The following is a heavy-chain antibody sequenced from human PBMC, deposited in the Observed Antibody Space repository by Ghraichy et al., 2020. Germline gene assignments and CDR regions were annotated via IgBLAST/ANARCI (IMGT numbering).Heavy chain of an antibody. V-gene: IGHV4-4*02. CDR1: GGSISSSNW. J-gene: IGHJ6*02. CDR2: IYHSGST. CDR3: AISVSPKYYYYGMDV. Sequence: SETLSLTCAVSGGSISSSNWWSWVRQPPGKGLEWIGEIYHSGSTNYNPSLKSRVTISVDKSKNQFSLKLSSVTAADTAVYYCAISVSPKYYYYGMDVWGQGTTVTVSS. D-gene: IGHD5/OR15-5a*01.